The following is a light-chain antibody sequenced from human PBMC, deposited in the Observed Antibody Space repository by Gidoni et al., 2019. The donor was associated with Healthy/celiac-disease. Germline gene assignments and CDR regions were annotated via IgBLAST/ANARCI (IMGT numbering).Light chain of an antibody. CDR3: QQYNSYPWT. CDR1: QSISSL. Sequence: DIQMTQSPSTLSASVVDRVTITCRASQSISSLLAWYQQKPGKAPKLLIYKASSLESGVPSRFSGSGSGTEFTLTISRLQPDDFATYYCQQYNSYPWTFGQGTKVESK. V-gene: IGKV1-5*03. CDR2: KAS. J-gene: IGKJ1*01.